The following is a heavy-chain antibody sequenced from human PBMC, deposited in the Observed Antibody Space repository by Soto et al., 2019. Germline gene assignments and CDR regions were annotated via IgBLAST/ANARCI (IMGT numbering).Heavy chain of an antibody. CDR1: GFPFSTYA. CDR2: ISDSGGSR. Sequence: PGGSLRLSCAASGFPFSTYAMSWVRPAPGKGLEWVSGISDSGGSRNYADSLKGRFTISRDTSKNTLYLQMNSLRAEDTAVYYCARVPTTYSLTDWYFDLWGRGTLVTVSS. V-gene: IGHV3-23*01. CDR3: ARVPTTYSLTDWYFDL. J-gene: IGHJ2*01. D-gene: IGHD4-4*01.